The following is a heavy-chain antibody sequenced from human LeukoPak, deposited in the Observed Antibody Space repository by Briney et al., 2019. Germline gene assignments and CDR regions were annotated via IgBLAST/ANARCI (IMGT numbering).Heavy chain of an antibody. CDR2: IRGTGTTT. V-gene: IGHV3-23*01. D-gene: IGHD6-19*01. J-gene: IGHJ4*02. CDR3: ATTVPGYPDDYFDN. Sequence: GGSLRLSCAASGFTFSDHAMSWVRQAPGKGLEWVSAIRGTGTTTFYAASVKGRFTISRDNSKNTADLQMDSLRAEDTAVYYCATTVPGYPDDYFDNWGQGTLVTVSS. CDR1: GFTFSDHA.